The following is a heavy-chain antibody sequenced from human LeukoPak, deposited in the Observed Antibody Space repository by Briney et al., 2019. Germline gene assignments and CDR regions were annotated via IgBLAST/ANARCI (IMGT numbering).Heavy chain of an antibody. CDR3: ARIPGTYYFDY. CDR2: IWYDGSNE. Sequence: QTGGSLRLSCVASGXTFSSHDMHWVRQAPGKGVEWVAVIWYDGSNEYYADSVKGRFTISRDNSKNTLYLQMNSLRVEDTAVYYCARIPGTYYFDYWGQGTLVTVSS. V-gene: IGHV3-33*01. J-gene: IGHJ4*02. D-gene: IGHD1-7*01. CDR1: GXTFSSHD.